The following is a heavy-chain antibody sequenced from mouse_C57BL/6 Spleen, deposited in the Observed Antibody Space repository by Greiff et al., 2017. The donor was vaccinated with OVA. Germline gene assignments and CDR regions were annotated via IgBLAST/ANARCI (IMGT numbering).Heavy chain of an antibody. CDR1: GYTFTTYP. D-gene: IGHD2-4*01. CDR3: ARGDDYDAFAY. J-gene: IGHJ3*01. V-gene: IGHV1-47*01. Sequence: QVQLQQSGAELVKPGASVKMSCKASGYTFTTYPIEWMKQNHGKSLEWIGNFHPYNDDTKYNEKFKGKATVTVEKSYSTVYLELSRFTSDDSAVYYCARGDDYDAFAYWGQGTLVTVSA. CDR2: FHPYNDDT.